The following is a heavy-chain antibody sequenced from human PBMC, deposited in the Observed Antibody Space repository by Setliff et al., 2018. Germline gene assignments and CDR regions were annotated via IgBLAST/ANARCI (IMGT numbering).Heavy chain of an antibody. D-gene: IGHD6-19*01. CDR1: GFMFYTFG. V-gene: IGHV1-18*01. CDR3: VRSSAPQVVLAADFDF. J-gene: IGHJ4*02. Sequence: ASVKVSCKTSGFMFYTFGFSWVRHVPEQGFEWMGCISGYNGNTNYAQKFQDRVTMTTDTSTATVYMELKNLRSDDTAVYYCVRSSAPQVVLAADFDFWGQGTPVTAPQ. CDR2: ISGYNGNT.